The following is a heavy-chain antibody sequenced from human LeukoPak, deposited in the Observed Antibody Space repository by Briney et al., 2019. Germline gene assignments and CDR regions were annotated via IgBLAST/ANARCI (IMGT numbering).Heavy chain of an antibody. V-gene: IGHV3-74*01. CDR1: GFAFNDYW. CDR3: ASVSRGSRSDY. Sequence: GGSLRLSCAASGFAFNDYWMNWVRQVPGKGLMWVARLNSDGTRTTYADPVKGRFTVSRDNAKSSLYLQMNSLRAEDTAVYYCASVSRGSRSDYWGQGTLVTVSS. J-gene: IGHJ4*02. CDR2: LNSDGTRT. D-gene: IGHD1-14*01.